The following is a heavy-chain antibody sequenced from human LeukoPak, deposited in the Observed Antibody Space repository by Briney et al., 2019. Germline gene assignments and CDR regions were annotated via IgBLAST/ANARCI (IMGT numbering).Heavy chain of an antibody. V-gene: IGHV1-18*04. CDR1: GYAFTSYG. CDR2: ISAYNGNT. J-gene: IGHJ4*02. D-gene: IGHD5-18*01. CDR3: ARDLGYSYGYWYFDY. Sequence: ASVKVSCKASGYAFTSYGISWVRQAPGQGLEWMGWISAYNGNTNYAQKLQGRVTMTTDTSTSTAYMELRSLRSDDTAVYYCARDLGYSYGYWYFDYWGQGTLVTVSS.